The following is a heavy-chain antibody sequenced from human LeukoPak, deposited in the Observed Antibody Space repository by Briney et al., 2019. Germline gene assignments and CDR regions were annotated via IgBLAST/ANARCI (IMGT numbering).Heavy chain of an antibody. J-gene: IGHJ6*03. CDR1: GGSISSYY. CDR3: ASDSGTLVRGSRRGYDGYYYYMDV. V-gene: IGHV4-59*12. Sequence: SETLSLTCTVSGGSISSYYWSWIRQPPGKGLEWIGYIYYSGSTNYNPSLKSRVTISVDTSKNQFSLKLSSVTAADTAVYYCASDSGTLVRGSRRGYDGYYYYMDVWGKGTTVTISS. D-gene: IGHD3-10*01. CDR2: IYYSGST.